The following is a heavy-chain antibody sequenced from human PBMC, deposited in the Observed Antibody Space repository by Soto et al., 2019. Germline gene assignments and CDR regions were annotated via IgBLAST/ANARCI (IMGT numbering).Heavy chain of an antibody. CDR2: ISGSGGST. V-gene: IGHV3-23*01. D-gene: IGHD1-20*01. CDR3: AKDLTGTTDYYYYYMDV. Sequence: GGSLRLSCAASGFTFSSYAMSWVRQAPGKGLEWVSAISGSGGSTYYADSVKGRFTISRDNSKNTLYLQMNSLRAEDTAVYYCAKDLTGTTDYYYYYMDVWGKGTTVTVSS. CDR1: GFTFSSYA. J-gene: IGHJ6*03.